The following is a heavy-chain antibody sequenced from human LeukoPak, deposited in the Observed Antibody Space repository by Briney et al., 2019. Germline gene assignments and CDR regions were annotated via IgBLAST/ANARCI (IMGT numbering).Heavy chain of an antibody. CDR2: IDPSDSYT. V-gene: IGHV5-10-1*01. J-gene: IGHJ4*02. D-gene: IGHD3-22*01. Sequence: GESLKISCKASGYSFSSYWISWVRQMPGKGLEWMGSIDPSDSYTNCRPSFQGHVTISTDKSISTAYLQWSRLSASDTAMYYCARNRYYYDFSGYYVDCWGQGTLVTVSS. CDR1: GYSFSSYW. CDR3: ARNRYYYDFSGYYVDC.